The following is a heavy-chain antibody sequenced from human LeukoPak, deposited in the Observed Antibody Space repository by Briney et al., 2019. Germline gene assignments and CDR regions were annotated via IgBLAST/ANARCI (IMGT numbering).Heavy chain of an antibody. CDR2: ISGSGGST. J-gene: IGHJ4*02. Sequence: GGSLRLSCAASGFTFSSHGMSWVRQAPGKELEWVSAISGSGGSTYYADSVKGRFTISRDNAKNSLYLQMNSLRPEDTAVYYCARDVVVVVATDSNFDYWGQGTLVTVSS. CDR3: ARDVVVVVATDSNFDY. D-gene: IGHD2-15*01. CDR1: GFTFSSHG. V-gene: IGHV3-23*01.